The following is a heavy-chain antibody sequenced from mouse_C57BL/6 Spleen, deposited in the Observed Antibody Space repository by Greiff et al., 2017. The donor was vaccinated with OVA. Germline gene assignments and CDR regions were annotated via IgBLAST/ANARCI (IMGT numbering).Heavy chain of an antibody. J-gene: IGHJ2*01. CDR1: GYAFSSYW. V-gene: IGHV1-80*01. CDR3: ARGGYYGSSFDY. Sequence: QVQLKESGAELVKPGASVKISCKASGYAFSSYWMNWVKQRPGKGLEWIGQIYPGDGDTNYNGKFKGKATLTADKSSSTAYMQLSSLTSEDSAVYFCARGGYYGSSFDYWGQGTTLTVSS. D-gene: IGHD1-1*01. CDR2: IYPGDGDT.